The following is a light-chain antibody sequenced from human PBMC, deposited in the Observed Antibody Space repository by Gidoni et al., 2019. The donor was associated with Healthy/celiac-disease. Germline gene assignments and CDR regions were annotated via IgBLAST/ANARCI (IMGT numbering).Light chain of an antibody. V-gene: IGKV4-1*01. CDR3: QQYYSTPKT. CDR1: QSVVYSYNNNNY. CDR2: WAS. J-gene: IGKJ1*01. Sequence: DIVMTQSPDSLAVSLGERATINCKSSQSVVYSYNNNNYLAWYQQKPGQPPKLLIYWASTRESGVPDRFSGSGSGTDFTLTISRLQAEDVAVYYCQQYYSTPKTFGQGTKVEIK.